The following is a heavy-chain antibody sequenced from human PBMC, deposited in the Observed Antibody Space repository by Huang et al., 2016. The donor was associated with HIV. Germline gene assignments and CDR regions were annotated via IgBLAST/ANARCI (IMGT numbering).Heavy chain of an antibody. CDR2: FYYSCDA. D-gene: IGHD2-2*01. V-gene: IGHV4-39*01. CDR1: GGSIPSSNHY. Sequence: QLHLQQSGPGLVRPSETLSLICTVSGGSIPSSNHYWGWIRQTPGKGLEWIGNFYYSCDAYYTPSLKNRVSISIDTSKSQFSLRLSSVIATDTAVYYCASGEYGKNAYDIWGQGTVVTVSA. J-gene: IGHJ3*02. CDR3: ASGEYGKNAYDI.